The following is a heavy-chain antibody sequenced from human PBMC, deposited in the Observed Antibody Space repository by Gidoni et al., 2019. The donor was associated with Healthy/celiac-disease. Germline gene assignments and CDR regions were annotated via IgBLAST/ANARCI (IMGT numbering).Heavy chain of an antibody. Sequence: EVQLVESGGGLVQPGGSLRLSCSASVFPFCSYAIHWVRQAPGKGLEYVSDISSNGGSTYYADSVKGRFTISRDNSKNTLYLQMSSLRAEDTAVYYCVKGGYQSYSNPIDYWGQGTLVTVPS. J-gene: IGHJ4*02. CDR3: VKGGYQSYSNPIDY. CDR2: ISSNGGST. V-gene: IGHV3-64D*06. CDR1: VFPFCSYA. D-gene: IGHD2-2*01.